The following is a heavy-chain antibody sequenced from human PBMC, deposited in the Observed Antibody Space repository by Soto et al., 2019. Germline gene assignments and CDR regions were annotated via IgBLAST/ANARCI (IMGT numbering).Heavy chain of an antibody. CDR2: IGGRATSA. J-gene: IGHJ4*02. D-gene: IGHD3-22*01. Sequence: EVQLLESGGGLVQPGGSLRLSCAASGFTFSNYAMSWVRQAPGKGLECVSGIGGRATSAYYADSVKGRFAISRDNSYNTLCLQLNSLRAEDTAVYYCAKSRYSDSSGDFYDFWGQGTLVSVSS. CDR1: GFTFSNYA. CDR3: AKSRYSDSSGDFYDF. V-gene: IGHV3-23*01.